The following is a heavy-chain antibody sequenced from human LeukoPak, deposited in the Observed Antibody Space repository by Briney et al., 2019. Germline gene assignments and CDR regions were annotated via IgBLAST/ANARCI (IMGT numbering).Heavy chain of an antibody. D-gene: IGHD3-10*01. V-gene: IGHV4-34*01. CDR3: ASRTYYYGSGSYRY. CDR2: INHSGST. J-gene: IGHJ4*02. CDR1: GGSFSGYY. Sequence: PSETLSLTCAVYGGSFSGYYWSWIRQPPGKGLEWIGEINHSGSTNYNPSLKSRVTISVDTSKNQFSLKLSSVTAADTAVYYCASRTYYYGSGSYRYWGQGTLVTVSS.